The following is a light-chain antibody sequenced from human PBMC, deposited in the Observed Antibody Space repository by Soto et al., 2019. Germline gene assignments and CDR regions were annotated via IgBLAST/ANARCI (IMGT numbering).Light chain of an antibody. Sequence: QSALTQPASVSGSPGQSITVSCGGTSSDVGAYVYVSWYQQYPGKAPKLIIYEVNKRPSGVSDRFSGSKSDTTASLTISGLQAEDEAEYYCSSYSSSDTKVFGTGTKVTVL. CDR2: EVN. CDR3: SSYSSSDTKV. J-gene: IGLJ1*01. CDR1: SSDVGAYVY. V-gene: IGLV2-14*03.